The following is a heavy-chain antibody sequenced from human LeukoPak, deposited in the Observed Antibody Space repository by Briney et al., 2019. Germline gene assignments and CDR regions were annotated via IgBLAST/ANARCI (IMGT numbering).Heavy chain of an antibody. CDR3: ARQYCSSTSCSKTPRYYFDY. CDR1: GGSISSSSYY. CDR2: IYYSGST. V-gene: IGHV4-39*07. J-gene: IGHJ4*02. Sequence: SSETLSLTCAVSGGSISSSSYYWGWIRQPPGKGLEWIGSIYYSGSTYYNPSLKSRVTISVDTSKNQFSLKLSSVTAADTAVYYCARQYCSSTSCSKTPRYYFDYWGQGTLVTVSS. D-gene: IGHD2-2*01.